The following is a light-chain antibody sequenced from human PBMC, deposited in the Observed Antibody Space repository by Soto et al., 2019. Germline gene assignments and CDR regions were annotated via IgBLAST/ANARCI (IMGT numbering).Light chain of an antibody. CDR1: QSVSSSY. J-gene: IGKJ1*01. Sequence: VLLHYPGPLSLSPVERATLSCRAGQSVSSSYLAWDQNKPGQAPRLLIYGASSRATGIPERFSGSWYWKDFPLTISRLESKDFAVYCCQPDGSSLTWTFGQGTNVDI. CDR3: QPDGSSLTWT. CDR2: GAS. V-gene: IGKV3-20*01.